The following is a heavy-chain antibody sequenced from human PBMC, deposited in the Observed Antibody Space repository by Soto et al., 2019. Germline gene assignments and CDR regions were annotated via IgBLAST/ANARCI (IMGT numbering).Heavy chain of an antibody. CDR2: IWYDGSNK. J-gene: IGHJ4*02. CDR3: ARDVTVSGYFDY. D-gene: IGHD4-17*01. V-gene: IGHV3-33*01. CDR1: GFTFSSYG. Sequence: QVQLVESGGGVVQPGRSLRLSCAASGFTFSSYGIHWVRQAPGKGLEWVAVIWYDGSNKYYADSVKGRFTISRDNSKNTLYLQMNSLRAEDTAVYYCARDVTVSGYFDYWGQGTLVTVSS.